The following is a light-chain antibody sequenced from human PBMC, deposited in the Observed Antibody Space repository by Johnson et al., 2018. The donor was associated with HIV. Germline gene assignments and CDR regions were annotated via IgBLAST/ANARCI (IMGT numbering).Light chain of an antibody. CDR3: GTWESRLSAV. J-gene: IGLJ1*01. Sequence: QPVLTQPPSVSAAPGQKVTISCSGSSSNIGNNYVSWYQQVPGTAPKLLIYDNNRRPSGIPDRFSGSKSGTSATLGITGLQTGDEADYYCGTWESRLSAVFGTGTKVTVL. CDR2: DNN. CDR1: SSNIGNNY. V-gene: IGLV1-51*01.